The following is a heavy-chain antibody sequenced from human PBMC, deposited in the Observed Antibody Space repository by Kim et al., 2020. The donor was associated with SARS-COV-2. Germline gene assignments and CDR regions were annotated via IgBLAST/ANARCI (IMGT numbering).Heavy chain of an antibody. CDR3: VRMQGTGYYHAFDY. V-gene: IGHV2-70*11. CDR1: GFSLSASGMS. Sequence: SGPTLVNPTQTLTLTCTFSGFSLSASGMSVSWIRQPPGKALEWLARIDWDDDKYYRTSLKTRLPISKDTSKNQVVLTMTNMDPVDTATFYCVRMQGTGYYHAFDYSGQRTLVTVSS. CDR2: IDWDDDK. D-gene: IGHD3-9*01. J-gene: IGHJ4*02.